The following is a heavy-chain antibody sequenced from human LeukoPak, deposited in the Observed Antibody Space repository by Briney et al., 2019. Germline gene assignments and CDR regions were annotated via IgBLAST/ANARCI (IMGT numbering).Heavy chain of an antibody. CDR2: IYYSGST. J-gene: IGHJ2*01. CDR3: AREIEVTTDWYFDL. D-gene: IGHD4-17*01. Sequence: KASETLSLTCTVSGGSISSYYWSWIRQPPGKGLEWIGYIYYSGSTNYNPSLKSRVTISVDTSKNQFSLKLSSVTAADTAVYYCAREIEVTTDWYFDLWGRGTLVTVSS. CDR1: GGSISSYY. V-gene: IGHV4-59*01.